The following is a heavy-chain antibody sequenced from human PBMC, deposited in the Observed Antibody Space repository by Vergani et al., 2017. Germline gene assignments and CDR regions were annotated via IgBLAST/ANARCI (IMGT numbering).Heavy chain of an antibody. J-gene: IGHJ6*02. V-gene: IGHV3-7*03. CDR2: IKQDGSEK. CDR1: GFTFSSYW. D-gene: IGHD1-7*01. CDR3: ARDNLNWNYVSFYYYYGMDV. Sequence: EVQLVESGGGLVQPGGSLRLSCAASGFTFSSYWMSWVRQAPGKGLEWVANIKQDGSEKYYVDAVKGRFTISRDKAKNSLYLQMNSLRAEDTAVYYCARDNLNWNYVSFYYYYGMDVWGRGTTVTVSS.